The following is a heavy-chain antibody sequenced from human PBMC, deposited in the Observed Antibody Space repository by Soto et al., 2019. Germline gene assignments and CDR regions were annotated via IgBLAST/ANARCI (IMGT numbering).Heavy chain of an antibody. D-gene: IGHD1-1*01. CDR1: GFTFSNFW. V-gene: IGHV3-7*01. CDR2: IKQDGSEK. J-gene: IGHJ6*02. Sequence: EVQLVESGGGLVQPGGSLRLSCAASGFTFSNFWMTWVRQAPGKGLEWVATIKQDGSEKHYVDSVKGRFSISRDNAKNSLDLQMNNLRVEDTAVYYCARDSPEMAGTYYHYGMVVWGRGTTITVSS. CDR3: ARDSPEMAGTYYHYGMVV.